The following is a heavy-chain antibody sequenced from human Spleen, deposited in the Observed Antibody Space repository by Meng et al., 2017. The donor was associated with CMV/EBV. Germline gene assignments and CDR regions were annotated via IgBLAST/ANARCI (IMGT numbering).Heavy chain of an antibody. V-gene: IGHV3-21*01. Sequence: ASGVTFSSYSMNWVRQAPGKGLEWVSSISSSSSYIYYADSVKGRFTISRDNAKNSLYLQMNSLRAEDTAVYYCASRDGYNLYWDFDLWGRGTLVTVSS. D-gene: IGHD5-24*01. CDR1: GVTFSSYS. CDR3: ASRDGYNLYWDFDL. CDR2: ISSSSSYI. J-gene: IGHJ2*01.